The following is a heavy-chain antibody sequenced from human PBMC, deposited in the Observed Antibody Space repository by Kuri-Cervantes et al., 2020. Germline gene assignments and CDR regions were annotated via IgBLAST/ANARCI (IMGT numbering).Heavy chain of an antibody. J-gene: IGHJ5*02. CDR1: GFTFSSYA. D-gene: IGHD3-10*01. CDR3: ARDRRMVRGVIINGHNWFDP. Sequence: GGSLRLSCAASGFTFSSYAMSWVRQAPGKGLEWVSAISGSGGSTYYADSVKGRFTISRDNSKNTLYLQMNSLRAEDTAVYYCARDRRMVRGVIINGHNWFDPWGQGTLVTVSS. V-gene: IGHV3-23*01. CDR2: ISGSGGST.